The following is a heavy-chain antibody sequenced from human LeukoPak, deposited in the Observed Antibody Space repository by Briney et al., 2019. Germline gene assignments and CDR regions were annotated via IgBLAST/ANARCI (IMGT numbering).Heavy chain of an antibody. V-gene: IGHV1-69*05. Sequence: SVKVSCKASGGTFSSYAISWVRQAPGQGLEWMGGIIPIFGTADYAQKFQGRVTITTDESTSTAYMELSSLRSEDTAVYYCARDPPVEMATIGDYWGQGTLVTVSS. CDR3: ARDPPVEMATIGDY. J-gene: IGHJ4*02. CDR2: IIPIFGTA. CDR1: GGTFSSYA. D-gene: IGHD5-24*01.